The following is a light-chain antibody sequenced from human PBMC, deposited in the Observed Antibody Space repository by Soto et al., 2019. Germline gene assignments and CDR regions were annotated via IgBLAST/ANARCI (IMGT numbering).Light chain of an antibody. CDR2: SDT. CDR1: NIGSKG. J-gene: IGLJ2*01. Sequence: SYELTQPPSVSVAPGETARISCGGNNIGSKGVHWYQQKPGQAPVLVIYSDTDLPPVIPERFSGSNSANMATLTISRVEAEEEADSDCQVWASGGAHVLFGGGTKLTV. CDR3: QVWASGGAHVL. V-gene: IGLV3-21*01.